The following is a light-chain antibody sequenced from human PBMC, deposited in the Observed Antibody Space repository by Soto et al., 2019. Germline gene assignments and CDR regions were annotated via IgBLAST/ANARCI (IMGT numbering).Light chain of an antibody. CDR2: AAS. CDR1: QAISSY. Sequence: VILMTQSPSFVSASTGDRVTISCRVSQAISSYLVWYRQKPGKAPELLIYAASTLQNGVPSRFSGSGSGTEFTLTISGLQSEDSATYFCQQYYSFPWTFGQGTKMEIK. V-gene: IGKV1D-8*01. J-gene: IGKJ1*01. CDR3: QQYYSFPWT.